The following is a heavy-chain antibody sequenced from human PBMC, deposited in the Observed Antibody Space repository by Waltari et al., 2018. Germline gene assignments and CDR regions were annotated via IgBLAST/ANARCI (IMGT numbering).Heavy chain of an antibody. CDR1: GYSISSGYY. V-gene: IGHV4-38-2*02. Sequence: QVQLQESGPGLVKPSETLSLTCTVSGYSISSGYYLGWIRQPPGKGLEWIGSIYHSGSTYYKPSLKSRVTISVDTSKNQFSLKLSSVTAADTAVYYCARDRGIAVVVDYWGQGTLVTVSS. J-gene: IGHJ4*02. CDR2: IYHSGST. D-gene: IGHD6-19*01. CDR3: ARDRGIAVVVDY.